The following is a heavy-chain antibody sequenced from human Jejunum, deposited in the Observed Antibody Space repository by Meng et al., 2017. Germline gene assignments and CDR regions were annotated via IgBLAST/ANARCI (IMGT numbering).Heavy chain of an antibody. CDR1: GFSLSTRGVG. Sequence: HNTFKESCPTLVKPTHTLTLTCTFSGFSLSTRGVGVGWSRQPPGKALECLALSYWDDDKRYNPSLKNRLTITKDTSKNQVVLTMTNMDPVDTATYYCAHRLAYSTNYNVGWFDPWGQGTLVTVSS. CDR2: SYWDDDK. CDR3: AHRLAYSTNYNVGWFDP. J-gene: IGHJ5*02. D-gene: IGHD6-13*01. V-gene: IGHV2-5*02.